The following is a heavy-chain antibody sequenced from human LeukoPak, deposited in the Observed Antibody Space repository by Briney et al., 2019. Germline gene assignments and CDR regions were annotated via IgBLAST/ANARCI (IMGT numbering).Heavy chain of an antibody. Sequence: SETLSLTCAVYGGSFSGYYWSWIRQPPGKGLEWIGEINHSGSTNYNPSLKSRVTISVDTSKNQFSLKLSSVTAADTAVYYCARGSNYDSSGYSYYYYMDVWGIGTTVTVSS. J-gene: IGHJ6*03. CDR2: INHSGST. D-gene: IGHD3-22*01. CDR1: GGSFSGYY. V-gene: IGHV4-34*01. CDR3: ARGSNYDSSGYSYYYYMDV.